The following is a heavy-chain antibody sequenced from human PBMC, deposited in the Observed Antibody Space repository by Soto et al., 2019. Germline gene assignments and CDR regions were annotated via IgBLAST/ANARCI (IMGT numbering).Heavy chain of an antibody. Sequence: SWRLSLTLTFFGDSVTSARFYWCWVRQTPERGLEWIGHVSSTGTTHYNPSLRSRVTVSRDTSQNQFFLRLTSVTAADTALYYCLRGIAAPGRRGQGILVTVSS. CDR1: GDSVTSARFY. J-gene: IGHJ4*02. CDR3: LRGIAAPGR. V-gene: IGHV4-61*01. D-gene: IGHD6-13*01. CDR2: VSSTGTT.